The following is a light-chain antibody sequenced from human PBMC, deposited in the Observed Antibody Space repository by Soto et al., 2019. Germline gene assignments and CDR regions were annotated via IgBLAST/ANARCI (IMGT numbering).Light chain of an antibody. CDR2: GAS. CDR1: QRISSN. V-gene: IGKV3-15*01. Sequence: IVMTQSPATLSVSPGEGATLSCRASQRISSNLAWYQQKPGQAPRLLIYGASTRAAGIPARFSGSGSETEFTLTISSLQSEDFAVYFCQHYNNWPPYTFGQGTKVDIK. J-gene: IGKJ2*01. CDR3: QHYNNWPPYT.